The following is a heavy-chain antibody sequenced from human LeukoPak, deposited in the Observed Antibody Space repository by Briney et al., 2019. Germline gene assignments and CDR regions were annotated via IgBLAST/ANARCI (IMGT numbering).Heavy chain of an antibody. Sequence: SETLSLTCTVSGGSISHYYWNWIRQPPGKGLEWIGYIYYSGSIHYNPSLKSRVTISVDTSKNQFSLNLSSVTAADTAVYYCARHGGVGGYCSGGSCRFDSWGQGTLVTVSS. J-gene: IGHJ4*02. CDR3: ARHGGVGGYCSGGSCRFDS. CDR2: IYYSGSI. D-gene: IGHD2-15*01. CDR1: GGSISHYY. V-gene: IGHV4-59*08.